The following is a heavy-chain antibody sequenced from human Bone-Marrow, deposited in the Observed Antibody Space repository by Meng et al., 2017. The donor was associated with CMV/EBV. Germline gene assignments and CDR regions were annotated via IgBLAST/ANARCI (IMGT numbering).Heavy chain of an antibody. CDR3: ARGYGTGGPPGAN. J-gene: IGHJ4*02. CDR1: GFTFSSYA. D-gene: IGHD3/OR15-3a*01. V-gene: IGHV3-30-3*01. CDR2: ISYDGSNK. Sequence: GESLKISCAASGFTFSSYAMHWVRQAPGKGLEWVAVISYDGSNKYYADSVKGRFTISRDNAKNTLFLQMNSLRAEDTAVYYCARGYGTGGPPGANWGQGTLVTVSS.